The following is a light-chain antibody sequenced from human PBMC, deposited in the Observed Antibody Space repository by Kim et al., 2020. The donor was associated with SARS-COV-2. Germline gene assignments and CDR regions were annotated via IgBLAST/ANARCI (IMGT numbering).Light chain of an antibody. CDR3: QKYNSAPWT. Sequence: ASVGDRVTITCRASQDIANALAWYQQKPGKVPQVLIYAASTLQSGVPSRFSGSGSGTEFTLTICSLQTEDVATYYCQKYNSAPWTFGAGTKVDIK. CDR1: QDIANA. CDR2: AAS. J-gene: IGKJ1*01. V-gene: IGKV1-27*01.